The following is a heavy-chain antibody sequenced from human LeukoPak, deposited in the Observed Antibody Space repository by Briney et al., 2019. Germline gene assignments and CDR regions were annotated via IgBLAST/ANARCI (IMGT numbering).Heavy chain of an antibody. D-gene: IGHD5-18*01. CDR1: GFTFSSYG. J-gene: IGHJ4*02. CDR3: AKDMGPYSYALDY. V-gene: IGHV3-33*06. Sequence: GGSLRLSCAASGFTFSSYGMHWVRQAPGKGLEWVAVIWYDGSNKYYADSVKGRFTISRDNSKNTLYLQMNSLRAEDTAVYYCAKDMGPYSYALDYWGQGTLVTVFS. CDR2: IWYDGSNK.